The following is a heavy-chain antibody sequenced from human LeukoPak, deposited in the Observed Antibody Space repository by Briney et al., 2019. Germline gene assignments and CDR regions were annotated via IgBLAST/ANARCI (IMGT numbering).Heavy chain of an antibody. V-gene: IGHV1-18*01. CDR1: GYTFTSYD. Sequence: ASAKVSCKASGYTFTSYDINWVRQATGQGLEWMGWISAYNGNTNYAQKLQGRVTMTTDTSTSTAYMELRSLRSDDTAVYYCARDRFEHFDWLSRSYYYYMDVWGKGTTVTISS. CDR2: ISAYNGNT. J-gene: IGHJ6*03. CDR3: ARDRFEHFDWLSRSYYYYMDV. D-gene: IGHD3-9*01.